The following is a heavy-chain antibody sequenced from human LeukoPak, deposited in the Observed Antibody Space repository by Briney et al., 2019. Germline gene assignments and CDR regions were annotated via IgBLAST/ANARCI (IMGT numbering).Heavy chain of an antibody. D-gene: IGHD3-22*01. Sequence: PGGSLRLSCAASGFTFSSYAMSWVRQAPGKGLEWVSAISGSGGSTYYADSVKGRFTISRDNSKNTLYLQMNSLRAEDTAVYYCAKDRRPLYDSSPNDAFDIWGQGTMVTVSS. CDR3: AKDRRPLYDSSPNDAFDI. V-gene: IGHV3-23*01. CDR1: GFTFSSYA. CDR2: ISGSGGST. J-gene: IGHJ3*02.